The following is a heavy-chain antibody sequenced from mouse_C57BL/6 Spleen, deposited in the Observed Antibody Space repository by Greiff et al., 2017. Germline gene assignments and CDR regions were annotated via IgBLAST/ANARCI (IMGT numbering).Heavy chain of an antibody. D-gene: IGHD2-4*01. J-gene: IGHJ3*01. CDR1: GYTFTDYE. CDR3: TRDRDYGAY. CDR2: IDPETGGT. Sequence: VQLVESGAELVRPGASVTLSCKASGYTFTDYEMHWVKQTPVHGLEWIGAIDPETGGTAYNQKFKGKAILTADKSSSTAYMELRSLTSEDSAVYYCTRDRDYGAYWGQGTLVTVSA. V-gene: IGHV1-15*01.